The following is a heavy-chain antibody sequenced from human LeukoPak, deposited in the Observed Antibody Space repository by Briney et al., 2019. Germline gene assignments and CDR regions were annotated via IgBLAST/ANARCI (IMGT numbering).Heavy chain of an antibody. Sequence: SETLSLTCTVSGGSISSYYWSWVRQPPGKGLEWIGYIYYSGSTNYNPSLKSRVTISVDTSKNQFSLKLSSVTAADTAVYYCARVSSGWYGYYFDYWGQGTLVTVSS. CDR3: ARVSSGWYGYYFDY. D-gene: IGHD6-19*01. J-gene: IGHJ4*02. V-gene: IGHV4-59*01. CDR2: IYYSGST. CDR1: GGSISSYY.